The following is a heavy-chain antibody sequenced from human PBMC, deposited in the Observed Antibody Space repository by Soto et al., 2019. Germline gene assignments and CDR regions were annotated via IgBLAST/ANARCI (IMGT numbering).Heavy chain of an antibody. V-gene: IGHV4-59*08. J-gene: IGHJ5*02. D-gene: IGHD6-25*01. Sequence: PSETLSLTCTVSGGSTISYYWSWIRQSPGKGLEWIGSIYYSGTTNYNPSLKSRLTLPVDTSNNQFSLKLSSVTAADMAVFYCARHVGGSSGWYDPWGQGTLVTVSS. CDR2: IYYSGTT. CDR3: ARHVGGSSGWYDP. CDR1: GGSTISYY.